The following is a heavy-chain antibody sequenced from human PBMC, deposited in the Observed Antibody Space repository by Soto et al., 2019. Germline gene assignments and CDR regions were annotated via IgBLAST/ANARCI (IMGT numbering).Heavy chain of an antibody. Sequence: EVQLVESGGGLVQPGESLRLSCAASGFAFKSYTMNWVRQAPGKGLEWISYISYGSSTIHYADSVKGRFTISRDDAKHSLYLQMNSLRDEDTAVYYCARVNGDYVPIDYWGQGALVTVSS. CDR1: GFAFKSYT. D-gene: IGHD4-17*01. CDR2: ISYGSSTI. J-gene: IGHJ4*02. V-gene: IGHV3-48*02. CDR3: ARVNGDYVPIDY.